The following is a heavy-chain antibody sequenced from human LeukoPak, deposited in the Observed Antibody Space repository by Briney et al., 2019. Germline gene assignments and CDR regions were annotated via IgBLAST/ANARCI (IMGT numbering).Heavy chain of an antibody. CDR3: ARGLSNYYGSGSYYSPYYNYYYMDV. Sequence: SETLSLTCTVSGYSISSGYYWGWIRQPPGKGLEWIGSIYHSGSTYYNPSLKSRVTISVDTSKNQFSLKLSSVTAADTAVYYCARGLSNYYGSGSYYSPYYNYYYMDVWGKGPRSPSP. V-gene: IGHV4-38-2*02. J-gene: IGHJ6*03. CDR2: IYHSGST. D-gene: IGHD3-10*01. CDR1: GYSISSGYY.